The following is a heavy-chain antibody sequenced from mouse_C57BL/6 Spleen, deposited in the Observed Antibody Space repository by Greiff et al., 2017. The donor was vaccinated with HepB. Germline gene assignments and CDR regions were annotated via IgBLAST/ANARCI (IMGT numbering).Heavy chain of an antibody. D-gene: IGHD4-1*01. Sequence: DVKLQESGGGLVKPGGSLKLSCAASGFTFSSYAMSWVRQTPEKRLEWVATISDGGSYTYYPDNVKGRFTISRDNAKNNLYLQMSHLKSEDTAMYYCARDLGPYAMDYWGQGTSVTVSS. J-gene: IGHJ4*01. CDR3: ARDLGPYAMDY. V-gene: IGHV5-4*01. CDR1: GFTFSSYA. CDR2: ISDGGSYT.